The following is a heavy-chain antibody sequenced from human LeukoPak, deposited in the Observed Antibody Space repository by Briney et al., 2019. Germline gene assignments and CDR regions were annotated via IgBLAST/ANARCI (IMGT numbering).Heavy chain of an antibody. CDR1: GGSISSYY. J-gene: IGHJ5*02. V-gene: IGHV4-59*05. Sequence: SETLSLTCTVSGGSISSYYWSWIRQPPGKGLEWIGSIYYSGSTYYNPSLKSRVTISVDTSKNQFSLKLSSVTAADTAVYYCAKGELPAAIDEGFDPWGQGTLVTVSS. CDR3: AKGELPAAIDEGFDP. CDR2: IYYSGST. D-gene: IGHD2-2*01.